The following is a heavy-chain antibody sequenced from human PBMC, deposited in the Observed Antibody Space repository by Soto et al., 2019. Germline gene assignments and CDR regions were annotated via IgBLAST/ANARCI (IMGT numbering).Heavy chain of an antibody. D-gene: IGHD6-19*01. CDR1: GFIFINYA. CDR3: AIVVNSIAVAGALSI. CDR2: TSGSGGST. J-gene: IGHJ3*02. Sequence: PGGALRLSCAASGFIFINYAMSWVRQAPGKGLEWVSSTSGSGGSTYYEDSVKGRFTISRDNSKSAVYLQMNSLRAEDTALYYCAIVVNSIAVAGALSIWGQGTMVPVAS. V-gene: IGHV3-23*01.